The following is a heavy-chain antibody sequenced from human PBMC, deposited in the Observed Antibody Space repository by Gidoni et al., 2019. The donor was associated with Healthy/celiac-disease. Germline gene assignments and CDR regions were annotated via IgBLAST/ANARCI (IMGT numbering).Heavy chain of an antibody. V-gene: IGHV4-34*01. Sequence: QVQLQQWGAGLLKPSETLSLTCAVYGGSFSGYYWSWIRQPPGKGLEWIGEINHSGSTNYHPSLKSRVTISVDTAKNQVSLKLSSVTAADTAVYYCARWPTPRLPVVPAPRRYYAGFDYWGQGTLVTVSS. J-gene: IGHJ4*02. CDR3: ARWPTPRLPVVPAPRRYYAGFDY. CDR1: GGSFSGYY. CDR2: INHSGST. D-gene: IGHD2-2*01.